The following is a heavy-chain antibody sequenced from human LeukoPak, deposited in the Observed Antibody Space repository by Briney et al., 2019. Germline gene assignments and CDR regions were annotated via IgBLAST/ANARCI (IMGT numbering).Heavy chain of an antibody. D-gene: IGHD3-9*01. J-gene: IGHJ4*02. CDR2: VYYNGNT. CDR1: GGSISDYY. CDR3: ARHSSDWFYFDS. Sequence: SETLSLTCSVSGGSISDYYWSWVRQLPGKTLEWIGYVYYNGNTKYSPSLKSRVTMSVDSSKNQFSLKLTSVTAADTAIYYCARHSSDWFYFDSWGRGTLVTVSS. V-gene: IGHV4-59*01.